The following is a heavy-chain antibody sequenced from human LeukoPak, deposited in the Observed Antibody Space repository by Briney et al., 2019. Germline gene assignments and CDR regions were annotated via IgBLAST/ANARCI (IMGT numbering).Heavy chain of an antibody. CDR1: GFTFSSYA. D-gene: IGHD3-10*01. Sequence: KPGGSLRLSCAASGFTFSSYAMSWVRQPPGKGLEWIGNIYYSGSTSYNPSLQSRGTISLDRSKNQFSLRLNFVTAADTAVYYCASAALVPTFDFWGQGALVTVSS. CDR3: ASAALVPTFDF. CDR2: IYYSGST. V-gene: IGHV4-39*01. J-gene: IGHJ4*02.